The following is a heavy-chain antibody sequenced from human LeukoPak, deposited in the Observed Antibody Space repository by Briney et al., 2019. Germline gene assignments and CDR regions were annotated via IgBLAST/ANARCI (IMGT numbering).Heavy chain of an antibody. Sequence: ASVKVSCKASGYTFTSYDINWVRQATGQGLEWMGWMNPNSGNTGYAQKFQGRVTMTRNTSISTAYMELSSLRSEDTAVYYCARGLDGYNLNYMDVWGKGTTVTISS. CDR2: MNPNSGNT. CDR1: GYTFTSYD. CDR3: ARGLDGYNLNYMDV. D-gene: IGHD5-24*01. V-gene: IGHV1-8*01. J-gene: IGHJ6*03.